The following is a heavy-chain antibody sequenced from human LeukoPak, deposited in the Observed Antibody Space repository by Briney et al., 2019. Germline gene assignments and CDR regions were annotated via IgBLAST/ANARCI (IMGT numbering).Heavy chain of an antibody. CDR2: INHSGST. CDR3: ARGRVSLEWFPPHYYGMDV. V-gene: IGHV4-34*01. CDR1: GGSFSGYY. J-gene: IGHJ6*02. Sequence: SETLSLTCAVYGGSFSGYYWRWIRQPPGKGLEWIGEINHSGSTNYNPSLKSRVTISVDTSKNQFSLKLSSVTAADTAVYYCARGRVSLEWFPPHYYGMDVWGQGTTVTVSS. D-gene: IGHD3-3*01.